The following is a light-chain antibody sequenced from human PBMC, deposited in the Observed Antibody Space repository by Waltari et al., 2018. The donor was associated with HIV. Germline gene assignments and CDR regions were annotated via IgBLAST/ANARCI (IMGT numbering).Light chain of an antibody. CDR1: SSDVGGYDS. CDR2: EII. J-gene: IGLJ3*02. Sequence: QSTLTQPRSVSGSPGQSVTISCTGTSSDVGGYDSVYWSLQHPGKVPKLIIYEIIKRPSGVPDRFSCSKSCNTASLTISGLQTEDEADYFCCSYAGTYTYVLFGGGTKLTVL. CDR3: CSYAGTYTYVL. V-gene: IGLV2-11*01.